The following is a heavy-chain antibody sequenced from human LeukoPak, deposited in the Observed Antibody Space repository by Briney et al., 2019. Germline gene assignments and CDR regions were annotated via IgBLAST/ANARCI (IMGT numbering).Heavy chain of an antibody. Sequence: GESLKISCMGSGYRFSTYWIGWVRQMPGKGLEWMGIIYPGDSDTRYSPSFQGQVTISADKSISTAYLQWSSLKASDTAMYYCARSHCGGDCYPPLSFDYWGQGTLVTVSS. D-gene: IGHD2-21*01. J-gene: IGHJ4*02. CDR2: IYPGDSDT. CDR1: GYRFSTYW. V-gene: IGHV5-51*01. CDR3: ARSHCGGDCYPPLSFDY.